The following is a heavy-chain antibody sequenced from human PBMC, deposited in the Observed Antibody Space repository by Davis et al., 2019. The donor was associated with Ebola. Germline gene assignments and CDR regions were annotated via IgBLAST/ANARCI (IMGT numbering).Heavy chain of an antibody. J-gene: IGHJ4*02. CDR1: GFTFSSYN. Sequence: GESLKISCAASGFTFSSYNMNWVRQAPGKGLEWVSSISSSSSYIYYGDSVKGRFTISRDNSNNMLYLQMNSLRAEDTAVYYCARQRWLQLWYFDYWGQGTLVTVSS. CDR3: ARQRWLQLWYFDY. D-gene: IGHD5-24*01. V-gene: IGHV3-21*01. CDR2: ISSSSSYI.